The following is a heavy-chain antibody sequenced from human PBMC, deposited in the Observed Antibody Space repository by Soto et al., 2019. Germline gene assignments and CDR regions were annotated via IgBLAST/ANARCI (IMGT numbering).Heavy chain of an antibody. V-gene: IGHV3-9*01. D-gene: IGHD3-22*01. J-gene: IGHJ4*02. CDR2: ISWNSGSI. CDR3: AKALDYDSSGYYYFDY. CDR1: GFTFDDYA. Sequence: EVQLVESGGGLVQSGRSLRLSCAASGFTFDDYAMHWVRQAPGKGLEWVSSISWNSGSIAYADSVKGRFTISRDNAKNSLFLQMSSLGPEDTALYYCAKALDYDSSGYYYFDYWGQGTLVTVSS.